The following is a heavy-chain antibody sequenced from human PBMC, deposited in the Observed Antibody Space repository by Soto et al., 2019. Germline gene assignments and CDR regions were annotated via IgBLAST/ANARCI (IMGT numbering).Heavy chain of an antibody. Sequence: SSVKVSCKASGVTFSISAISWVRQASGQGLEWMGGVIPIFGTANYAQKFQGRVTITADESTSTAYMELSSLRSEDTAVYYCARDRVSGGYSYGYYFDYWGQGTLVTVSS. V-gene: IGHV1-69*13. CDR1: GVTFSISA. J-gene: IGHJ4*02. CDR3: ARDRVSGGYSYGYYFDY. D-gene: IGHD5-18*01. CDR2: VIPIFGTA.